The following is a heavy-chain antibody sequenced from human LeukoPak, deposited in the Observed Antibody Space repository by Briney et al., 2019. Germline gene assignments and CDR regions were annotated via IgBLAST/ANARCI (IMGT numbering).Heavy chain of an antibody. CDR1: GFTFSIYW. V-gene: IGHV3-7*01. CDR2: INQDGSEK. J-gene: IGHJ5*02. CDR3: VVSTVVTPEDNWFDP. D-gene: IGHD4-23*01. Sequence: GGSLRLSCAASGFTFSIYWMSWVRQAPGKGLEWVANINQDGSEKYYVDSVKGRFTISRDNAKNSLYLQMNSLRAEDTALYYCVVSTVVTPEDNWFDPWGQGTLVTVSS.